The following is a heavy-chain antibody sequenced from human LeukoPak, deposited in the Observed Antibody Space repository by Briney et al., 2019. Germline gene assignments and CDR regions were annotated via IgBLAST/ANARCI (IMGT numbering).Heavy chain of an antibody. J-gene: IGHJ6*03. Sequence: RSGGSLRLSCAASGFTFDDYAMHWVRQAPGKGLEWVSGISWNSGSIGYADSAKGRFTISRDNAKNSLYLQMNSLRAEDMALYYCARQRTYYYDSSGYYMDVWGKGTTVTVSS. V-gene: IGHV3-9*03. CDR2: ISWNSGSI. CDR1: GFTFDDYA. CDR3: ARQRTYYYDSSGYYMDV. D-gene: IGHD3-22*01.